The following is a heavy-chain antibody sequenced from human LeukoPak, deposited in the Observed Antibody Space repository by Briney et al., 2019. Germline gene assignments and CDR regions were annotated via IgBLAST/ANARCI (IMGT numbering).Heavy chain of an antibody. CDR1: GFTFSTYE. CDR3: AREGGFGYDDAFDT. V-gene: IGHV3-48*03. J-gene: IGHJ3*02. Sequence: GGSLRLSCTAPGFTFSTYEMNWVRQAPGKGMEWISYISGSGSSIFYADSLQGRFTVSRDNAKNSVYLQMNILRAEDTAVYYCAREGGFGYDDAFDTWGHGTTVTVSS. D-gene: IGHD3-16*02. CDR2: ISGSGSSI.